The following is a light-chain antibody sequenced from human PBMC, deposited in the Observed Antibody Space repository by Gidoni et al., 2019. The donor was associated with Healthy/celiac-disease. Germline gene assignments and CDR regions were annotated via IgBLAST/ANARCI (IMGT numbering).Light chain of an antibody. CDR2: GAS. CDR3: QQYNNWPPIT. V-gene: IGKV3-15*01. Sequence: EIVMTQSPATLSVSPGARATLSCRASQSVSSNLAWYQQKPGQAPRLLIDGASTRDTGIPARFSGSGSGTEFTLTISSLQSEDFAVYYCQQYNNWPPITFGQGTRLEIK. CDR1: QSVSSN. J-gene: IGKJ5*01.